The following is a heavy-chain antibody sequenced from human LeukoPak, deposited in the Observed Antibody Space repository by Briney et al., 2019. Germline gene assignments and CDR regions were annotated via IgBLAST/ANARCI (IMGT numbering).Heavy chain of an antibody. CDR3: ARDQARDGYNGAFDI. D-gene: IGHD5-24*01. J-gene: IGHJ3*02. V-gene: IGHV3-48*03. CDR2: ISSSGSTI. Sequence: PGGSLRLSCAASGFTFSSYETNWVRQAPGKGLEWVSYISSSGSTIYYADSVKGRFTISRDNAKNSLYLQVNSLRAEDTAVYYCARDQARDGYNGAFDIWGQGTMVTVSS. CDR1: GFTFSSYE.